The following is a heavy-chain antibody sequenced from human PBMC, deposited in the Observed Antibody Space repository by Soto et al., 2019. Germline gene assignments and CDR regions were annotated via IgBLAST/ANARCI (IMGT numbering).Heavy chain of an antibody. J-gene: IGHJ4*02. Sequence: QVQLVQSGAEGKKPGSSVKVSCTASGGTFSSYTISWVRQAPGQGLEWMGRIIPILGIANYAQKFQGRVTITADKSTSTAYMELSSLRSEDTAVYYCARGRGTDYGDYGNWGQGTLVTVSS. CDR3: ARGRGTDYGDYGN. CDR2: IIPILGIA. D-gene: IGHD4-17*01. CDR1: GGTFSSYT. V-gene: IGHV1-69*02.